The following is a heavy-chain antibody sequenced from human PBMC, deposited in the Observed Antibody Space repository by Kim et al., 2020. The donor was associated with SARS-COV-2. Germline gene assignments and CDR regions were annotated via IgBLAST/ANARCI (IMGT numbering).Heavy chain of an antibody. J-gene: IGHJ4*02. Sequence: GGSLRLSCAVSGFTVSNNYMTWVRQAPGKRLEWVSVIYSGGTTDYADSVKGRFTISRDNSKNTVYLQMNSLRGEDTAVYYCARYYSSGWYRYGGQGTLVTVSS. CDR2: IYSGGTT. D-gene: IGHD6-19*01. CDR1: GFTVSNNY. V-gene: IGHV3-66*01. CDR3: ARYYSSGWYRY.